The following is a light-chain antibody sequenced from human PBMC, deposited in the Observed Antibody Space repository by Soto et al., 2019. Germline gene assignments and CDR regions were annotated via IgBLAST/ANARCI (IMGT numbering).Light chain of an antibody. Sequence: QSALTQPASVSGSPGQSLTISCTGTSSDVGSYNLVSWYQQHPGKAPKLMIYEGSKRPSGVSNRFSGSKSGNTASLTISGLQAEDEADYYCCSYAGREVFGGGTKLTVL. CDR2: EGS. V-gene: IGLV2-23*01. CDR3: CSYAGREV. CDR1: SSDVGSYNL. J-gene: IGLJ2*01.